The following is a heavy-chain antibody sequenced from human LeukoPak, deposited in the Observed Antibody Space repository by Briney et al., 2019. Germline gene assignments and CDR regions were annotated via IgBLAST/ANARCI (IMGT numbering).Heavy chain of an antibody. J-gene: IGHJ4*02. CDR1: GYSFTSYW. V-gene: IGHV5-51*01. D-gene: IGHD6-19*01. CDR3: ARHVEGGSSGLTGFDY. CDR2: IYPGDSDT. Sequence: GEPLKISCKGSGYSFTSYWIGWVRQMPGKGLEWMGIIYPGDSDTRYSPSFQGQDTISADKSISTAYLQWSSLKASDTAMYYCARHVEGGSSGLTGFDYWGQGTLVTVSS.